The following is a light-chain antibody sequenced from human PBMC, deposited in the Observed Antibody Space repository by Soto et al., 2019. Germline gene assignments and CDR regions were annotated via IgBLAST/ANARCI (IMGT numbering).Light chain of an antibody. J-gene: IGLJ1*01. CDR3: TSFTSDNLYV. V-gene: IGLV2-14*03. Sequence: QSALTQPASVSGSPGQSITISCTGTSSDFGGCNYVSWYQQYPGKVPKLLIYHVSNRPSGVSNRFSGSKSGNTASLTISGLQAEDEADYFCTSFTSDNLYVFGTGTKLTVL. CDR1: SSDFGGCNY. CDR2: HVS.